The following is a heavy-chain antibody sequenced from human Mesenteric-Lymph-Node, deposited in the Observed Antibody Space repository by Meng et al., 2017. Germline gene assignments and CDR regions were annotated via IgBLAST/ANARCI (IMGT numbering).Heavy chain of an antibody. J-gene: IGHJ4*02. CDR1: GGSFSGYY. V-gene: IGHV4-34*01. CDR2: INHSGST. Sequence: GQLQRGGAGLLKPSEALSPTCAVYGGSFSGYYWSWIRQPPGKGLEWIGEINHSGSTNYNPSLKSRVTISVDTSKNQFSLKLSSVTAADTAVYYCARGFLSFVRVFDYWGQGTLVTVSS. CDR3: ARGFLSFVRVFDY. D-gene: IGHD2/OR15-2a*01.